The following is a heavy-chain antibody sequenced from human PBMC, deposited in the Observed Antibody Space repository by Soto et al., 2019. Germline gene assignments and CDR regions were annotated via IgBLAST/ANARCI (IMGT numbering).Heavy chain of an antibody. J-gene: IGHJ4*02. CDR3: VRVALSGSGITLFDY. CDR2: TKNNANSYTT. V-gene: IGHV3-72*01. Sequence: EVQLEESGGGLVQPGGSLRLSCAASGFTFSDHYMDWVRQAPGKGLEWVGRTKNNANSYTTEYAASVKGRFTISRDDSKNSLHLQMNSLKAEDTAMYYCVRVALSGSGITLFDYWGQGTLVTVSS. CDR1: GFTFSDHY. D-gene: IGHD3-10*01.